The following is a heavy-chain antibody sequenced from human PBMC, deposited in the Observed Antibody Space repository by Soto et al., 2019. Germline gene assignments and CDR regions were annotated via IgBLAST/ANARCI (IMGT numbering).Heavy chain of an antibody. CDR3: ARRYGSAIDY. D-gene: IGHD1-26*01. CDR2: IYYSGST. Sequence: QVQLQESGPGLVKPSETLSLTCPVSGGSISSYYWSWIRQPPGKGLEWIGYIYYSGSTNYNPSLKSRVTISVDTSKNQFSLKLSSVTAADTAVYYCARRYGSAIDYWGQGTLVTVSS. CDR1: GGSISSYY. J-gene: IGHJ4*02. V-gene: IGHV4-59*08.